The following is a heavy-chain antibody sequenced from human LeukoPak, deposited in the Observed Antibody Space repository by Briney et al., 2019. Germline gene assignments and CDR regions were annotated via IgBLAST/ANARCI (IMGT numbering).Heavy chain of an antibody. CDR3: ARDEGYSSGYFDY. CDR1: GGSISRYY. CDR2: IYYSVST. V-gene: IGHV4-59*01. D-gene: IGHD6-19*01. Sequence: SETLSLTCTVSGGSISRYYWSWIRQSPGKQLEWIGYIYYSVSTNYNPSLKSRVTISVDTSKNQFSLKLNSVTAADTAVYYCARDEGYSSGYFDYWGQGTLVTVSS. J-gene: IGHJ4*02.